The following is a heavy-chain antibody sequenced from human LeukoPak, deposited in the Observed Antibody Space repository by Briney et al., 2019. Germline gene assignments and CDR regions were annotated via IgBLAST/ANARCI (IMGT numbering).Heavy chain of an antibody. CDR3: ARGYSSGLTDY. V-gene: IGHV1-69*04. CDR2: IIPILGIA. J-gene: IGHJ4*02. CDR1: GGTFSSYA. Sequence: GASVKVSCKASGGTFSSYAISWVRQAPGQGLEWMGRIIPILGIANYAQKFQGRVTITADKSTSTAYMELSSLTSEDTAMYYCARGYSSGLTDYWGQGTLVTVSS. D-gene: IGHD6-19*01.